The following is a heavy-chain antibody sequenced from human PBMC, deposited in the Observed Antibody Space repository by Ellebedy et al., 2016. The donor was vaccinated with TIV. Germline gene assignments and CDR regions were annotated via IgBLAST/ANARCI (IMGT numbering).Heavy chain of an antibody. CDR1: GGTFSSYA. CDR3: ARTLSLYDSSAH. Sequence: ASVKVSXXASGGTFSSYAISWVRQAPGQGLEWMGWISAYNGNTNYAQKLQGRVTMTTDTSTSTAYMELRSLRSDDTAVYYCARTLSLYDSSAHWGQGTLVTVSS. CDR2: ISAYNGNT. V-gene: IGHV1-18*01. J-gene: IGHJ4*02. D-gene: IGHD3-22*01.